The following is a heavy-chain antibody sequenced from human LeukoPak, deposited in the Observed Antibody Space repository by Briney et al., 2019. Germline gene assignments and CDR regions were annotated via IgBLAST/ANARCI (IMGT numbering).Heavy chain of an antibody. J-gene: IGHJ4*02. CDR2: IYYSGST. D-gene: IGHD3-10*01. V-gene: IGHV4-39*07. Sequence: SETLSLTCTVSGGSISSSSYYWGWIRQPPGKGLEWIGSIYYSGSTYYNPSLKSRVTISVDTSKNQFSLKLSSVTAADTAVYYCARDVVTMVRGVIGYWGQGTLVTVSS. CDR3: ARDVVTMVRGVIGY. CDR1: GGSISSSSYY.